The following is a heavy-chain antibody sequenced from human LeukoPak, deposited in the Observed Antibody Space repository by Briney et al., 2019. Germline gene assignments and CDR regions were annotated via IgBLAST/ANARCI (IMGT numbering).Heavy chain of an antibody. V-gene: IGHV3-23*01. CDR3: AKDRTYYYDSGGYYSDY. D-gene: IGHD3-22*01. Sequence: PGGSLILSCAASGFTFSSYAMTWVRQAPGRGLEWVSAISGSGGSTYYADSVKGRFTISRDQSKNTLFLQMNSLRAEDTAVYYCAKDRTYYYDSGGYYSDYWGQGTLVTVSS. CDR2: ISGSGGST. J-gene: IGHJ4*02. CDR1: GFTFSSYA.